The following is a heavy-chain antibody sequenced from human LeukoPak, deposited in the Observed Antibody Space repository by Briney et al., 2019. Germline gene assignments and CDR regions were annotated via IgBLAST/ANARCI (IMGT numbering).Heavy chain of an antibody. D-gene: IGHD4-17*01. CDR2: IIPIFGTA. Sequence: AASVKVSCKASGGTFSSYAISWVRQAPGQGLEWMGGIIPIFGTANYAQKFQGRVTITTDESTSTAYMELSSLRSEDTAVYYCARRHGDYYYYYYGMDVWGQGTTVTVSS. J-gene: IGHJ6*02. CDR1: GGTFSSYA. CDR3: ARRHGDYYYYYYGMDV. V-gene: IGHV1-69*05.